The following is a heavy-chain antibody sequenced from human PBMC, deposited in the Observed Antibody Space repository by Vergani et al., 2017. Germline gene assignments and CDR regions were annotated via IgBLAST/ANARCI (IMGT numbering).Heavy chain of an antibody. CDR1: GFTFSSYW. J-gene: IGHJ6*02. D-gene: IGHD3-9*01. CDR3: ARGYDILTGYPYYYYGMDV. V-gene: IGHV3-7*01. CDR2: IKQDGSEK. Sequence: EVQLVESGGGLVQPGGSLRLSCAASGFTFSSYWMSWVRQAPGKGLGWVANIKQDGSEKYYVDSVKGRFTISRDNAKNSLYLQMNSLRAEDTAVYYCARGYDILTGYPYYYYGMDVWGQGTTVTVSS.